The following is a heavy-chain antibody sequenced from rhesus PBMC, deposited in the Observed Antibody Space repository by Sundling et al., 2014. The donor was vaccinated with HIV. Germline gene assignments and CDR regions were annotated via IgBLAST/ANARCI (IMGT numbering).Heavy chain of an antibody. CDR2: ILSTGNST. CDR1: GFIFSNYG. CDR3: LRGQDY. J-gene: IGHJ4*01. V-gene: IGHV3-103*01. Sequence: EVQLVETGGGLVQPGGSLKLSCLASGFIFSNYGMNWVRQAPGKGLEWVSAILSTGNSTYYSDSVKGRFVISRDNSKNTLPLQMNSLRPEDTGVYYCLRGQDYWGQGVLVTVSS.